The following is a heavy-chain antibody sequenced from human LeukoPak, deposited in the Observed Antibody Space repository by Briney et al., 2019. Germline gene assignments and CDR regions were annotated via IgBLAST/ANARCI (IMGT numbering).Heavy chain of an antibody. V-gene: IGHV4-39*01. CDR1: GGSISSSSYY. Sequence: SETLSLTCTVSGGSISSSSYYWGWIRQPPGKGLEWIGSIYYSGSTYCNPSLKSRVTIFVDTSKNQFSLKLRSVTAADTAVYYCANRWRGFLDPWGQGTLVTVSS. CDR2: IYYSGST. D-gene: IGHD2-15*01. J-gene: IGHJ5*02. CDR3: ANRWRGFLDP.